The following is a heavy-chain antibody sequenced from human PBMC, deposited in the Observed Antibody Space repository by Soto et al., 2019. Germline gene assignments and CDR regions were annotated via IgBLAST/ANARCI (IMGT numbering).Heavy chain of an antibody. V-gene: IGHV3-48*02. CDR1: GFNFSNYT. CDR3: AREGLIWFGDLIRNYYNYALDI. Sequence: PGASLRLSCEASGFNFSNYTMNWVRQAPGKGLEWISYLSSTTGTIYYAGSSKGRFTISRDNAKNSLSLQMSRLRDEDTAVYYCAREGLIWFGDLIRNYYNYALDIWGQGATVTVPS. D-gene: IGHD3-10*01. J-gene: IGHJ6*02. CDR2: LSSTTGTI.